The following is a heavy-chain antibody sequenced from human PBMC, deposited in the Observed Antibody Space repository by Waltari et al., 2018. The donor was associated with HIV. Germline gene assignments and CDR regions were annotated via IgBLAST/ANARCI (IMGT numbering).Heavy chain of an antibody. CDR1: GGSFSGYY. CDR3: ARGRYCSGGSCYRAGWFDP. CDR2: INHSGST. V-gene: IGHV4-34*01. D-gene: IGHD2-15*01. Sequence: QVQLQQWGAGLLKPSETLSLTCAVYGGSFSGYYWSWIRQPPGKGLEWTGEINHSGSTNYNPSLKSRVTISVDTSKNQFSLKLSSVTAADTAVYYCARGRYCSGGSCYRAGWFDPWGQGTLVTVSS. J-gene: IGHJ5*02.